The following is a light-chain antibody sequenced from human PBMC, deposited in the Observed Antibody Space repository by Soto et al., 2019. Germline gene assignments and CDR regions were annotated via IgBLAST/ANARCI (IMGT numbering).Light chain of an antibody. CDR2: DTS. CDR3: EQYGSSPLT. CDR1: QSVSSY. Sequence: EIVLTQSPGTLSLSVGERVTLSCRAGQSVSSYLAWYQQTPGQAPRLLIYDTSNRATGTPDRFSGSGSGTDFTLTISRLEPEDFTSYYCEQYGSSPLTFGGGTTVEIK. V-gene: IGKV3-20*01. J-gene: IGKJ4*01.